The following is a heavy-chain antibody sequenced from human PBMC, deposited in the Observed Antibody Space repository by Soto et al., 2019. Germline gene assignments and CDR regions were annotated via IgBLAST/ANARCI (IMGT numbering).Heavy chain of an antibody. D-gene: IGHD6-19*01. J-gene: IGHJ4*02. Sequence: EVQLLESGGGLVQPGGSLRLSCAASGFTFSSYAMSWVRQAPGKGLEWVSAISGSGGSTYYADSVKGRFTISRDNSKNTLYLQMNSLRAEDTAVYYCAKDCTLSYSSGWYYFDYWGQGTLVTVSS. V-gene: IGHV3-23*01. CDR2: ISGSGGST. CDR1: GFTFSSYA. CDR3: AKDCTLSYSSGWYYFDY.